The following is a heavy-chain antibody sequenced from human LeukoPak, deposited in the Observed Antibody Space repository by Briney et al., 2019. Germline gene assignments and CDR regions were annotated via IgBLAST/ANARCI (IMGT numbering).Heavy chain of an antibody. V-gene: IGHV1-69*04. Sequence: SVKVSCKASGGTFSSYAISWVRQAPGQGLEWMGRILPIFGIANYAQKFPGRATITADKSTSTAYMELSSLRSEDTAVYYWARRFYDSSGETWGQGTLVTVSS. J-gene: IGHJ5*02. D-gene: IGHD3-22*01. CDR2: ILPIFGIA. CDR1: GGTFSSYA. CDR3: ARRFYDSSGET.